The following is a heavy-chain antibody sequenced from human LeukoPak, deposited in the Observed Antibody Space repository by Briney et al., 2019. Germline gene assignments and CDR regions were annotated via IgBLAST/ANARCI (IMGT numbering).Heavy chain of an antibody. CDR1: GFTFSNFW. D-gene: IGHD1-1*01. Sequence: GGSLRLSCAVSGFTFSNFWMSWVRQAPGRGLEWVANIHPEGNEKYHVESVKGRFTISRDNAKNSLFLQMNGLRVGDTAVYYCARGDDFSGDHWGQGTLVTVSS. J-gene: IGHJ4*02. CDR2: IHPEGNEK. V-gene: IGHV3-7*04. CDR3: ARGDDFSGDH.